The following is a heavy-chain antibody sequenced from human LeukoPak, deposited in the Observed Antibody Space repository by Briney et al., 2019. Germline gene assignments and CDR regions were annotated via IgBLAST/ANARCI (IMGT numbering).Heavy chain of an antibody. CDR2: IYYSGST. CDR1: GGSIRSGDYS. J-gene: IGHJ6*02. D-gene: IGHD4-11*01. V-gene: IGHV4-31*03. Sequence: SETLSLTCTVSGGSIRSGDYSWNWLRQHPGKGLEWIVYIYYSGSTYYDPSLTSRVTMSVDTSKNQFSLKLSSVTAADTAIYYCARDHTETSSLNFRNYYYYGMDIWGQGTTVIVSS. CDR3: ARDHTETSSLNFRNYYYYGMDI.